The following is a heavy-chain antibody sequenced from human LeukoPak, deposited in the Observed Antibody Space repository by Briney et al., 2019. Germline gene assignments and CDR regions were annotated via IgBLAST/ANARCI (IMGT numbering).Heavy chain of an antibody. Sequence: GGSLRLSCAASGFILHNHAMHWVRQAPGKGLEWVANIKQDGSEKYYVDSVKGRFTISRDNAKNSLYLQMNSLRAEDTAVYYCARDMLLVSSSTFFDYWGQGTLVTVSS. D-gene: IGHD6-13*01. V-gene: IGHV3-7*03. CDR1: GFILHNHA. CDR3: ARDMLLVSSSTFFDY. CDR2: IKQDGSEK. J-gene: IGHJ4*02.